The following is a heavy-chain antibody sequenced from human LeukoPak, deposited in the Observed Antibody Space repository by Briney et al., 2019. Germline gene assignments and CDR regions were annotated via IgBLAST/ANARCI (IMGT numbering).Heavy chain of an antibody. J-gene: IGHJ3*01. CDR1: GLTVSSSY. Sequence: GGSLRLSCAASGLTVSSSYMSWVRQAPGKGLEWVSIIYNDGSTYYADSMKGRFTISRDNSKNTLYLQVNSLRAEDTAMYYCARYILFAFDFFGQGTMASLSS. CDR2: IYNDGST. CDR3: ARYILFAFDF. V-gene: IGHV3-53*01.